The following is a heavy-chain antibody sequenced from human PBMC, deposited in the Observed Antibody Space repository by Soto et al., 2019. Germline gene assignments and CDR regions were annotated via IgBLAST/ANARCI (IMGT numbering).Heavy chain of an antibody. CDR2: IYYSGST. Sequence: QVQLQESGPGLVKPSETLSLTCTVSGGSISSYYWGWIRQPPGKGLEWIGYIYYSGSTNYNPSLKSRVTISVDTSKNQFSLKLSSVTAADTAVYYCARSRGYYLSFDYWGQGTLVTVSS. CDR1: GGSISSYY. V-gene: IGHV4-59*01. J-gene: IGHJ4*02. D-gene: IGHD3-22*01. CDR3: ARSRGYYLSFDY.